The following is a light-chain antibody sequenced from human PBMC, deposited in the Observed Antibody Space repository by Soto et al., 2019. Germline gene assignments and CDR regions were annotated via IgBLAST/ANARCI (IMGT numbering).Light chain of an antibody. CDR2: EVT. CDR3: CSYTITTTFVV. V-gene: IGLV2-14*01. Sequence: QSALTQPASLSGSPGQSITISCTGTSNDVGAYDYVSWYQLHPGKAPKLMIYEVTNRPSGISHRFSGSKSGNTASLTISGLHPADEAAYYCCSYTITTTFVVFGGGTKLTVL. CDR1: SNDVGAYDY. J-gene: IGLJ2*01.